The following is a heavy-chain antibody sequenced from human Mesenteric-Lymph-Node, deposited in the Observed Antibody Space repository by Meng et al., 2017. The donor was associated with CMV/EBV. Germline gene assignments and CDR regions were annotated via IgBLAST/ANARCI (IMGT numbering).Heavy chain of an antibody. CDR2: VYYSGST. J-gene: IGHJ4*02. Sequence: SETLSLTCTVSGGSINSRTYYWGWIRQPPGKGLEWIGSVYYSGSTFYNPSLKSRVTISVDTSKNQFSLKLSSVTAADTAVYYCARMGYSYGWVDYWGQGTLVTVSS. CDR1: GGSINSRTYY. V-gene: IGHV4-39*07. D-gene: IGHD5-18*01. CDR3: ARMGYSYGWVDY.